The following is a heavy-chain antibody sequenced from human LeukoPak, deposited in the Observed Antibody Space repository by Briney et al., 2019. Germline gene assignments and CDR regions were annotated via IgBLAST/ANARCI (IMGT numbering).Heavy chain of an antibody. D-gene: IGHD6-25*01. J-gene: IGHJ4*02. CDR1: GYTFTEYY. V-gene: IGHV1-2*02. Sequence: ASMKDTLMPSGYTFTEYYIDGVRQAPGQGLEWMGWINPNSGGTNYAQKFQGRVTMTRDTSISTAYMELSRLRSDDTAVYYCARTDIHAALHYWGQGTLVTVSS. CDR2: INPNSGGT. CDR3: ARTDIHAALHY.